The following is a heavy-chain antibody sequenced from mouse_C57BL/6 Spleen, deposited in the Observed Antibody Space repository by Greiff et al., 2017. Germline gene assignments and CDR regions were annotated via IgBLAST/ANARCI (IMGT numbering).Heavy chain of an antibody. CDR1: GYTFTSYW. J-gene: IGHJ4*01. D-gene: IGHD2-4*01. CDR2: IDPSDSET. CDR3: ARGVYDYDGDYYAMDY. Sequence: QVQLQQPGAELVRPGSSVKLSCKASGYTFTSYWMHWVKQRPIQGLEWIGNIDPSDSETHYNQKFKDKATLTVDKSSSTAYMQLSSLTSEDSAVYDCARGVYDYDGDYYAMDYWGQGTSVTVSS. V-gene: IGHV1-52*01.